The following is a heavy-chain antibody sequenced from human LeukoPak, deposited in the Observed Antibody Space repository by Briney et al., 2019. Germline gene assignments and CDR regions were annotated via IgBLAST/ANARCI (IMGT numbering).Heavy chain of an antibody. Sequence: SETLSLTCTVSGGSISSGSYYWSWIRQPAGKGLEWIGRIYTSGSTNYNPSLKSRVTISVDTSKNQFSLKLSSVTAADTAVYYCASGRITILGVGGNAFDIWGQGTMVTVSS. CDR2: IYTSGST. D-gene: IGHD3-3*01. V-gene: IGHV4-61*02. J-gene: IGHJ3*02. CDR1: GGSISSGSYY. CDR3: ASGRITILGVGGNAFDI.